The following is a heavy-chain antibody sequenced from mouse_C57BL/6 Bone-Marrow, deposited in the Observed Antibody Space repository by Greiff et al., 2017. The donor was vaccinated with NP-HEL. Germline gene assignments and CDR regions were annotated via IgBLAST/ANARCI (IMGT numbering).Heavy chain of an antibody. CDR3: TTDSNYWYFDV. Sequence: VQLQQSGAELVRPGASVKLSCTASGFNIKDDYMHWVKQRPEQGLEWIGWIDPENGDTEYASKFQGKATITADTSSNTAYLQLSSLTSEDTAVYYWTTDSNYWYFDVWGTGTTVTVSS. CDR2: IDPENGDT. J-gene: IGHJ1*03. V-gene: IGHV14-4*01. D-gene: IGHD2-5*01. CDR1: GFNIKDDY.